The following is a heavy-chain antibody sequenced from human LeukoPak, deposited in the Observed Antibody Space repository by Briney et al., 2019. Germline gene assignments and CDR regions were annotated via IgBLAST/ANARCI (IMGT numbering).Heavy chain of an antibody. J-gene: IGHJ4*02. CDR3: TRGEEMATITTTLDFDY. D-gene: IGHD5-24*01. CDR2: IRSKAYGGTT. V-gene: IGHV3-49*04. Sequence: GGSLRLSCAASGFTFSNYAMSWVRQAPGKGLEWVGLIRSKAYGGTTEYAASVKGRFTISRDDSKSIAYLQMNSLKTEDTAVYYCTRGEEMATITTTLDFDYWGQGTLVTVSS. CDR1: GFTFSNYA.